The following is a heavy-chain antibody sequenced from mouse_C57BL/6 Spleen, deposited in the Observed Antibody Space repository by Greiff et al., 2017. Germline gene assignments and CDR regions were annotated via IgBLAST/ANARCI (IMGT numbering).Heavy chain of an antibody. CDR2: INPRTGGT. CDR1: GYSFTGYY. Sequence: EVQLQQSGPELVKPGASVKISCKASGYSFTGYYMHWVKQSSEKSLEWIGEINPRTGGTSYNQKFKGKATLTVDKSSSTAYMQLKSLTSEDSAVXYCARSGSYYPWYFDFWGTGTTVTVSS. CDR3: ARSGSYYPWYFDF. J-gene: IGHJ1*03. V-gene: IGHV1-43*01. D-gene: IGHD2-12*01.